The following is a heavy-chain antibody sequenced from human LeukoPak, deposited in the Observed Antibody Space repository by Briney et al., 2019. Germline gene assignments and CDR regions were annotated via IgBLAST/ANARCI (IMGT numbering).Heavy chain of an antibody. CDR3: AKSFVVPAAPKWFDP. V-gene: IGHV3-30*02. Sequence: LSGGSLRLSCAASGFTFSSYGMHWVRQAPGKGLEWVAFIRYDGSNKYYADSVKGRFTISRDNSKNTLYLQMNSLRAEDTAVYYCAKSFVVPAAPKWFDPWGQGTLVTVSS. D-gene: IGHD2-2*01. J-gene: IGHJ5*02. CDR2: IRYDGSNK. CDR1: GFTFSSYG.